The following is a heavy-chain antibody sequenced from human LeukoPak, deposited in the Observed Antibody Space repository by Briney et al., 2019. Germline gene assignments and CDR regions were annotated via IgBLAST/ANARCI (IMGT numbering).Heavy chain of an antibody. J-gene: IGHJ4*02. CDR3: ARNEGSYYNFWSGFYI. Sequence: ASVKVSCKASGYTFTGYYMHWVRQAPGQGLEWMGRINPNSGGTNYAQKFQGRVTMTRDTSISTAYMELSRLRSDDTAVYYCARNEGSYYNFWSGFYIWGQGTLVTVSS. V-gene: IGHV1-2*06. D-gene: IGHD3-3*01. CDR1: GYTFTGYY. CDR2: INPNSGGT.